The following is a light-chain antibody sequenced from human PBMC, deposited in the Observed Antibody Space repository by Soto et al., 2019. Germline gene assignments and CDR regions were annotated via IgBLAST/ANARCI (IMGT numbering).Light chain of an antibody. CDR2: GAS. J-gene: IGKJ4*01. Sequence: EIVMTQSPATLSVSPGERATLSCRASQTVRSKLAWYQQKGGQAPRLLIYGASTRATGVPARFSGSGSGTQFTLTISSLQSEDFAVYYCQHYNDWPLTFGGGTKVDIK. V-gene: IGKV3-15*01. CDR3: QHYNDWPLT. CDR1: QTVRSK.